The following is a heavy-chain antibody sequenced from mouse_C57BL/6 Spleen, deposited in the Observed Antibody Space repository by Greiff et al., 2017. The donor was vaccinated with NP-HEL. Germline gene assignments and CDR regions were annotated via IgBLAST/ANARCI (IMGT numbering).Heavy chain of an antibody. V-gene: IGHV1-18*01. CDR1: GYTFTDYN. CDR3: ARRGLPYFDY. D-gene: IGHD2-1*01. J-gene: IGHJ2*01. CDR2: INPNNGGT. Sequence: EVQLQQSGPELVKPGASVKITCKASGYTFTDYNMDWVKQSHGKSLEWIGDINPNNGGTIYNQKFKGKATLTVDKSSSTAYMELRSLTSEDTAVYYCARRGLPYFDYWGQGTTLTVSS.